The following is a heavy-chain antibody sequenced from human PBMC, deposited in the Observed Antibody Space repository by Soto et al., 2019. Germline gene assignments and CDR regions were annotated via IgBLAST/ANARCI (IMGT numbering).Heavy chain of an antibody. D-gene: IGHD3-10*01. Sequence: QVQLQESGPGLVKPSQTLSLTCTVSGGSISSGGYYWSWIRQHPGKGLEWIGYIYYSGSTYYNPSLKSRVTSSVDTSKNQFSLKLSSVTAADTAVYYCAGDRRDVYNSGFDYWGQGTLVTVSS. CDR1: GGSISSGGYY. V-gene: IGHV4-31*03. J-gene: IGHJ4*02. CDR2: IYYSGST. CDR3: AGDRRDVYNSGFDY.